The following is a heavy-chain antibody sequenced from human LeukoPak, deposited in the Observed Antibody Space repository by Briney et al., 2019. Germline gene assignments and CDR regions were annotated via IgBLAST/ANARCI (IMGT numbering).Heavy chain of an antibody. Sequence: GGSLRLSCAASGFTFSSYAMSWVRQAPGKGLGWVSAVSGSGGSTYYADSVKGRFTIYRDNSKNTLYLQMNSLRAEDTAVYYCAKPYYDYVWGSYRSYYFDYWGQGTLVTVSS. D-gene: IGHD3-16*02. CDR1: GFTFSSYA. V-gene: IGHV3-23*01. CDR2: VSGSGGST. CDR3: AKPYYDYVWGSYRSYYFDY. J-gene: IGHJ4*02.